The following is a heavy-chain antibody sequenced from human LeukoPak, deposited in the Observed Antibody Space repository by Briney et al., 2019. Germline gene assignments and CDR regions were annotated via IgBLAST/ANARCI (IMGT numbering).Heavy chain of an antibody. J-gene: IGHJ4*02. CDR3: TRVSVAGAFVD. CDR2: INRSGVT. Sequence: TSETLSLTCAVSRYSINSVSSSFFWGWIRQPPGKGLEWIGSINRSGVTYYNPSLKSRVAISIDTSTNHFSLSLNSVTAADTAVYYCTRVSVAGAFVDWGQGTVVTVSS. CDR1: RYSINSVSSSFF. V-gene: IGHV4-38-2*01. D-gene: IGHD6-19*01.